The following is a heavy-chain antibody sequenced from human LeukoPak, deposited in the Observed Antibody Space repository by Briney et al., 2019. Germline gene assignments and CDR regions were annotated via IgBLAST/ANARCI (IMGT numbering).Heavy chain of an antibody. D-gene: IGHD6-19*01. J-gene: IGHJ4*02. CDR1: GFTFTKCA. CDR3: AGDRNSDWYSPLDY. CDR2: ITATGDTA. V-gene: IGHV3-23*01. Sequence: GGPLRLSCVASGFTFTKCAMSWLRQAPGKGLEWVAIITATGDTAYYADAVEGRFTISRDNSRNTVYMQMDSLRAEDTAIYYCAGDRNSDWYSPLDYWGQGSQVTVSP.